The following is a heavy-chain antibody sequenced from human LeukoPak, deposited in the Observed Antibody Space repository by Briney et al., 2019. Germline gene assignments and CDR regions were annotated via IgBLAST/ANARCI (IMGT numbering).Heavy chain of an antibody. CDR1: GYTFTSYG. D-gene: IGHD2-15*01. J-gene: IGHJ4*02. CDR3: ARASGGSCCSFGCYFDY. CDR2: ISAYNGNT. V-gene: IGHV1-18*01. Sequence: ASVKVSCKASGYTFTSYGISWVRQAPGQGLEWMGWISAYNGNTNYAQKPQGRVTMTTDTSTSTAYMELRSLRSDDTAVYYCARASGGSCCSFGCYFDYWGQGTLVTVSS.